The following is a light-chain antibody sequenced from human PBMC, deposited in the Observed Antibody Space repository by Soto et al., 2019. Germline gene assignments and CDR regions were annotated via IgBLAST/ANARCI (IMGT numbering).Light chain of an antibody. CDR2: EGI. Sequence: QSVLTQPASVSGSPGQSITISCTGTSSTVGSYKLVSWYQQHPGKAPKLMIYEGIKRPSGVSNRFSGSKSGNTASLTISGLQAEDEADYYCCTYVGSSTYVFGTGTKVTVL. J-gene: IGLJ1*01. V-gene: IGLV2-23*01. CDR1: SSTVGSYKL. CDR3: CTYVGSSTYV.